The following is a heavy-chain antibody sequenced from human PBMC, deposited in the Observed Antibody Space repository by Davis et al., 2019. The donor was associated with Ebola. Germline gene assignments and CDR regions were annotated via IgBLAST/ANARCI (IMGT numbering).Heavy chain of an antibody. V-gene: IGHV1-69*13. CDR1: GGTFSSYA. D-gene: IGHD2-15*01. CDR2: IIPIFGTA. J-gene: IGHJ5*02. CDR3: ARGLLGYCSGGSCYHWFDP. Sequence: AASVKVSCKASGGTFSSYAISWVRQAPGQGLEWMGGIIPIFGTANYAQKFQGRVTITADESTSTAYMELSSLRSEDTAVYYCARGLLGYCSGGSCYHWFDPWGQGTLVTVSS.